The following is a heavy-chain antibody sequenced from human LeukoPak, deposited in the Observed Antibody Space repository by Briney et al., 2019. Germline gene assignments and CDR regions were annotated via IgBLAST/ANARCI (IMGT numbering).Heavy chain of an antibody. Sequence: SETLSLTCTVSGGSISSYYWSWIRQPPGKGLEWIGYIYYSGSTNYNPSLKSRVTISVDTSKNQFSLKLSSVTAADTAVYYCARESPTPNDFWSGYSPGWFGPWGQGTLVTVSS. CDR1: GGSISSYY. CDR2: IYYSGST. CDR3: ARESPTPNDFWSGYSPGWFGP. D-gene: IGHD3-3*01. V-gene: IGHV4-59*01. J-gene: IGHJ5*02.